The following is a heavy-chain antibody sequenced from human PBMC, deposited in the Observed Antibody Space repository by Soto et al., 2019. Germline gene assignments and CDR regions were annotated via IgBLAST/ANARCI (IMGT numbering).Heavy chain of an antibody. CDR1: GFTFSSYG. CDR3: AKDLEVLRFPSGHLIGMDV. CDR2: ISYDGSNK. V-gene: IGHV3-30*18. J-gene: IGHJ6*02. Sequence: PGGSLRLSCAASGFTFSSYGMHWVRQAPGKGLEWVAVISYDGSNKYYADSVKGRFTISRDNSKNTLYLQMNSLRAEDTAVYYCAKDLEVLRFPSGHLIGMDVWGQGTTVTVSS. D-gene: IGHD3-3*01.